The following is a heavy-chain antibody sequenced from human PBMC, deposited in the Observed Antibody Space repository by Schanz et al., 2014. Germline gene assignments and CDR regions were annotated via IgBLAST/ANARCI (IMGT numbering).Heavy chain of an antibody. CDR3: ARDQTPYTNSTDVRDFDY. CDR1: RYTFNTYG. J-gene: IGHJ4*02. Sequence: QGQLVQSGPEVKEPGASVKVSCEASRYTFNTYGLNWVRQAPGQGLEWMGWISTYNGNTNYAQKLQGRVTMTADTSASTAYMDLRSLRSDDTAVYYCARDQTPYTNSTDVRDFDYWGQGSLVTVSS. CDR2: ISTYNGNT. D-gene: IGHD6-6*01. V-gene: IGHV1-18*01.